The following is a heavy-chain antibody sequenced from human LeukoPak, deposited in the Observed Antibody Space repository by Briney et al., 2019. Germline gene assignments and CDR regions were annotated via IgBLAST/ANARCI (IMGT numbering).Heavy chain of an antibody. CDR2: ISSSGNTI. CDR1: GFTFSSYE. J-gene: IGHJ4*02. V-gene: IGHV3-48*03. D-gene: IGHD1-14*01. Sequence: GGSLRLSCAASGFTFSSYEMNWVRQAPGKGLEWLSYISSSGNTIYYADSVEGRFTISRDNAKKSLYLQMNSLRAEDTSVYYCARQTPELDYWGQGTLVTVSS. CDR3: ARQTPELDY.